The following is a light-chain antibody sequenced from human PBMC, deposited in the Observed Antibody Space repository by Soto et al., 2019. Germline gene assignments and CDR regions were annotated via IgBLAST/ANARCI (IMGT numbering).Light chain of an antibody. CDR3: SSYTSSSTLV. CDR1: SSDVGGYNY. J-gene: IGLJ2*01. V-gene: IGLV2-14*01. CDR2: DVS. Sequence: QSALTQPASVSGSPGQSITISCTGTSSDVGGYNYVSWYQQHPVKAPKLMIYDVSNRPSGVSNRFSGSKSGNTASLTISGLKAEDEADYYCSSYTSSSTLVFGGGTKLTVL.